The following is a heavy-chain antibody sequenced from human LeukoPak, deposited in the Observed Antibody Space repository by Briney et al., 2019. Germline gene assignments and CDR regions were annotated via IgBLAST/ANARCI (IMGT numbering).Heavy chain of an antibody. CDR3: ARVTAVALYFDY. J-gene: IGHJ4*02. CDR1: GGSISSYY. V-gene: IGHV4-59*01. Sequence: SETLSLTCTVSGGSISSYYWSWIRQPPGKGLEWIGYIYYSGSTNYNPSLKSRVTISVDTSKNQFSLRLSSVTAADTAVYYCARVTAVALYFDYWGQGTLVTVSS. CDR2: IYYSGST. D-gene: IGHD4-23*01.